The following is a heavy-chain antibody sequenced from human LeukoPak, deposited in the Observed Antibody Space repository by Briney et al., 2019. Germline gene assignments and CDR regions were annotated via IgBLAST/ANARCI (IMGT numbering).Heavy chain of an antibody. D-gene: IGHD3-16*01. CDR3: ARRIAFGGYLDC. CDR2: MSYSGST. CDR1: GGSIRSYY. J-gene: IGHJ4*02. V-gene: IGHV4-59*01. Sequence: PSETLSLTCTVSGGSIRSYYWNWIRQPPGKGLEWIGYMSYSGSTNYNPSLKSRVTILVDTSKNQFSLKLSSVTAADTAVYYCARRIAFGGYLDCWGQGTQVTVSS.